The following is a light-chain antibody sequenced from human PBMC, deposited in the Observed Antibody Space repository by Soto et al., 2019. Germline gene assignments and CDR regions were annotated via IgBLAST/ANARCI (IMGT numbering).Light chain of an antibody. Sequence: SALTPPASLSGSPGQSITISRPGNSSDVGSYNLVSWYQQHPGKAPKLMISEVSKRPSGVSHRFSGSKSGNTASLTISGLQAEDEADYYCCSYAGSSTLVFGGGTKVTVL. CDR3: CSYAGSSTLV. V-gene: IGLV2-23*02. CDR2: EVS. J-gene: IGLJ2*01. CDR1: SSDVGSYNL.